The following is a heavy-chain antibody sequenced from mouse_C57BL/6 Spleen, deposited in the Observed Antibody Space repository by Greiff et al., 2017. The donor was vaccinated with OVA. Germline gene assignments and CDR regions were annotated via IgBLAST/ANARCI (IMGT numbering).Heavy chain of an antibody. J-gene: IGHJ2*01. CDR3: ASGYGSLYYFDY. CDR1: GYTFTSYW. CDR2: IDPSDSYT. V-gene: IGHV1-69*01. Sequence: QVQLQQSGAELVMPGASVKLSCKASGYTFTSYWMHWVKQRPGQGLEWIGEIDPSDSYTNYNQKFKGKSTLTVDKSSSTAYMQLSSLTSEDSAVYYCASGYGSLYYFDYWGQGTTLTVSS. D-gene: IGHD1-1*01.